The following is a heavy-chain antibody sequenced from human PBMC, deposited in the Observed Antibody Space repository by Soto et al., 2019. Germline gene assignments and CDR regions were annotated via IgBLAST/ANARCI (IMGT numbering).Heavy chain of an antibody. CDR3: ARKGDYGDYAPGGY. Sequence: QVQLVESGGGVVQPGRSLRLSCAASGFSFSSYGMHWVRQAPGKGLEWLAVIWYDGSKKYYADSVKGRFTVSRDNSENTLYLRMNSLTAEETAVYYCARKGDYGDYAPGGYWGQGTLVIVSS. V-gene: IGHV3-33*01. D-gene: IGHD4-17*01. CDR1: GFSFSSYG. CDR2: IWYDGSKK. J-gene: IGHJ4*02.